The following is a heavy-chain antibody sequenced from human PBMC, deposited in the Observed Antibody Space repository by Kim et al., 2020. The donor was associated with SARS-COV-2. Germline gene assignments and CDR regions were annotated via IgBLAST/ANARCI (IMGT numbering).Heavy chain of an antibody. D-gene: IGHD3-3*01. V-gene: IGHV4-31*02. CDR3: ARGITIFGVVTNGMDV. J-gene: IGHJ6*02. Sequence: PPPKRRVTISVDPSKNQFSLKLSSVTAADTAVYYCARGITIFGVVTNGMDVWGQGTTVTVSS.